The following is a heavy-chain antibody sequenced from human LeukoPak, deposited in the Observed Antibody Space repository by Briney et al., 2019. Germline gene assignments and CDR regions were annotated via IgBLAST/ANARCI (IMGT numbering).Heavy chain of an antibody. CDR2: IYASGST. D-gene: IGHD1-26*01. V-gene: IGHV4-4*07. Sequence: PSETLSLTCTVSGGSISSYYWSWIRQPAGKGLEWIGRIYASGSTNYNPSLKSRVTMSVDTSKSQFSLKLISVPAADTAVYYCARDPRGIVGANHNWFDPWGQGTLVTVSS. CDR1: GGSISSYY. CDR3: ARDPRGIVGANHNWFDP. J-gene: IGHJ5*02.